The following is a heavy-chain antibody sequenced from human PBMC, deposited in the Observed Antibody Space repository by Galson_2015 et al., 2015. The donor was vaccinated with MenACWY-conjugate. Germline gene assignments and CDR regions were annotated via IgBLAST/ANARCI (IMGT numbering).Heavy chain of an antibody. J-gene: IGHJ3*02. CDR1: GFSFSGSW. Sequence: SLRLSCAASGFSFSGSWMSWVRQAPGKGLEWVANIKQDASEKYYVDSVKGRFAISRDNAKTSLYLQMNSLGAEDTAVYYSARGPRYGAFDIWGQGTMVTVSS. CDR3: ARGPRYGAFDI. D-gene: IGHD4-17*01. V-gene: IGHV3-7*03. CDR2: IKQDASEK.